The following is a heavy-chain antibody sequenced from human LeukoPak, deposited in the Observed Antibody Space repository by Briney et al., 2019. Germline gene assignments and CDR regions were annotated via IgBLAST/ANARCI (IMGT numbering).Heavy chain of an antibody. D-gene: IGHD4-17*01. CDR3: VKEILRFDAFDI. V-gene: IGHV3-21*01. CDR1: GFTFSSYS. CDR2: ISSSSSYI. J-gene: IGHJ3*02. Sequence: GGSLRLSCAASGFTFSSYSMNWVRQAPGKGLEWVSSISSSSSYIYYADSVKGRFTISRDNAKNSLYLQMNSLRAEDTAVYYCVKEILRFDAFDIWGQGTMVTVSS.